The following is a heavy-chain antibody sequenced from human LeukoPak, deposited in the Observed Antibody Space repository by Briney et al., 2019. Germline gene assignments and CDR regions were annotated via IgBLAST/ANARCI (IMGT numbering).Heavy chain of an antibody. V-gene: IGHV1-8*02. CDR2: MNPNSGNT. D-gene: IGHD1-1*01. CDR1: GGTFSSYA. CDR3: ARGRDWNVVYDAFDI. Sequence: GASVKVSCKASGGTFSSYAINWVRQATGQGLEWMGWMNPNSGNTGYAQKFQGRVTMTRNTSISTAYMELSSLRSEDTAVYYCARGRDWNVVYDAFDIWGQGTMVTVSS. J-gene: IGHJ3*02.